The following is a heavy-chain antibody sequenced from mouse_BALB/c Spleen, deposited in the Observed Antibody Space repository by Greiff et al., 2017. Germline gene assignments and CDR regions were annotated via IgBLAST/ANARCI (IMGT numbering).Heavy chain of an antibody. Sequence: EVKLMESGGGLVKLGGSLKLSCAASGFTFSSYYMSWVRQTPEKRLELVAAINSNGGSTYYPDTVKGRFTISRDNAKNTLYLQMSSLKSEDTALYYCARHYYGPFDYWGQGTTLTVSS. CDR3: ARHYYGPFDY. J-gene: IGHJ2*01. D-gene: IGHD1-1*01. V-gene: IGHV5-6-2*01. CDR2: INSNGGST. CDR1: GFTFSSYY.